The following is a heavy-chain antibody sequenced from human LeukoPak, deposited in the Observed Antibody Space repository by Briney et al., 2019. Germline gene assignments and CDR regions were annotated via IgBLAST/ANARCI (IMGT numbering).Heavy chain of an antibody. CDR2: IIPIFGTA. CDR3: ARSSTLGGVIVTPPDY. V-gene: IGHV1-69*13. D-gene: IGHD3-16*02. J-gene: IGHJ4*02. Sequence: GASVTVSCKASGGTFSSYAISWVRQAPGQGLEWMGGIIPIFGTANYAQKFQGRVTITADESTSTAYMELSSLRSEDTAVYYCARSSTLGGVIVTPPDYWGQGTLVTVSS. CDR1: GGTFSSYA.